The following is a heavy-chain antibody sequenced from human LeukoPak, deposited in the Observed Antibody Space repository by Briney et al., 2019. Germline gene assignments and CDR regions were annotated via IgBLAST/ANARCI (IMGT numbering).Heavy chain of an antibody. Sequence: PGGSLRLSCTASGFTFGDYAMSWVRQAPGKGLEWVGFIRSKAYGGTTEYAASVKGRFTISRDDSKSIAYLQMNSLKTEDTAVYYCTREFVDDFWGGTPQYYYYYMDVWGKGTTVTVSS. CDR3: TREFVDDFWGGTPQYYYYYMDV. V-gene: IGHV3-49*04. CDR2: IRSKAYGGTT. D-gene: IGHD3-3*01. J-gene: IGHJ6*03. CDR1: GFTFGDYA.